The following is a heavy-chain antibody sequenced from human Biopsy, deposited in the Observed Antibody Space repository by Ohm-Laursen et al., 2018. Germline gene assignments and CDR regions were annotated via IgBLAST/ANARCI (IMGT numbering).Heavy chain of an antibody. V-gene: IGHV4-39*01. Sequence: SDTLSLTCSVSGGSISNNNYYWGWIRQPPGKGLEWIGSIFYRGSTHYKPSPRSRVNMFEDTSKNQFTLSLNSVTAADTAVYHCARDYDTSGYYFVSWGQGTLVTVSS. CDR2: IFYRGST. D-gene: IGHD3-22*01. J-gene: IGHJ4*02. CDR3: ARDYDTSGYYFVS. CDR1: GGSISNNNYY.